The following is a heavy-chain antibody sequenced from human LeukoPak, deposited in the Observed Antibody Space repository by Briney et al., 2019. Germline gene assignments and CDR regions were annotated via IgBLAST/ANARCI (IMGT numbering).Heavy chain of an antibody. D-gene: IGHD1-7*01. CDR1: GFSFSSYS. CDR3: ARDLKLELPASSGYCYGMDV. J-gene: IGHJ6*02. V-gene: IGHV3-7*01. CDR2: INQDGSEK. Sequence: GGSLRLSCAASGFSFSSYSMTWVRQAPGKGLEWVANINQDGSEKYYVDSVKGRFTISRDNARKSLCLQMSSPRAEDTAVYYCARDLKLELPASSGYCYGMDVWGQGTTVTVSS.